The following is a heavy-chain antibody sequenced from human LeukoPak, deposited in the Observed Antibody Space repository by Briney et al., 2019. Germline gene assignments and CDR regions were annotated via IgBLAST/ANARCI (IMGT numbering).Heavy chain of an antibody. CDR3: ARDAAVAATGDAFDI. D-gene: IGHD2-15*01. CDR2: ISSSGSTT. CDR1: GFTFSDYY. J-gene: IGHJ3*02. Sequence: PGGSLRLSCAASGFTFSDYYMSWIRHAPGKGLEWVSYISSSGSTTYYADSVKGRFTISSHNAKNSMYLQMNSLRAEDTAVYYCARDAAVAATGDAFDIWGQGTMVTVSS. V-gene: IGHV3-11*04.